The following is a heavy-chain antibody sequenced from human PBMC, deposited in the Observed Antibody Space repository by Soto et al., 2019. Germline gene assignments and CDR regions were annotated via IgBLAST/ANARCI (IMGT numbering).Heavy chain of an antibody. J-gene: IGHJ3*02. CDR1: GGSISSYN. CDR2: IYHSGRT. V-gene: IGHV4-59*01. CDR3: AKGDSTTHGDSFDI. Sequence: SETLSLTCTVSGGSISSYNWNWIRQSPGKGLEWIGYIYHSGRTNYNPSLKSRVTISVDTSKNQFSLQLSSVTAADTAVYYCAKGDSTTHGDSFDIWGQGTMVTVSS. D-gene: IGHD6-13*01.